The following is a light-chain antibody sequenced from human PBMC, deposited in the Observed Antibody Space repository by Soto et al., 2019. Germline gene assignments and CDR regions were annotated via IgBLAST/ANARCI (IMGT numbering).Light chain of an antibody. V-gene: IGKV3-11*01. CDR2: DAS. CDR1: QSVSRS. CDR3: QQHSNWPPYT. J-gene: IGKJ2*01. Sequence: EIVLTQSPATLSLSPGERATLSCRASQSVSRSLAWYQHKPGQAPRLLIYDASNRATSIPARFSGSGSGTDFTLTISSLEPEDFAVYYCQQHSNWPPYTFGQGTKLEIK.